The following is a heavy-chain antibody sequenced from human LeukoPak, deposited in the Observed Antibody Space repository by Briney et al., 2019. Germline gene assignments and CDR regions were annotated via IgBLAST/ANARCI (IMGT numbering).Heavy chain of an antibody. Sequence: PGGSLRLSCAASGFTFDSYGVTWVRQAPGKGLEWVSYITDSGGTTYHADSVKGRFTISRDNSKNTLYLQMNSLRAEDTAVYYCAKEVFYYDTFGYRTKYFDYWGQGTLVTVSS. D-gene: IGHD3-22*01. V-gene: IGHV3-23*01. CDR2: ITDSGGTT. J-gene: IGHJ4*02. CDR1: GFTFDSYG. CDR3: AKEVFYYDTFGYRTKYFDY.